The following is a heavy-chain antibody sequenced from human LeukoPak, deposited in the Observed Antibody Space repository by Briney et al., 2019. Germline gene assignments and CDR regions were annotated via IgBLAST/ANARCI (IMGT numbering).Heavy chain of an antibody. D-gene: IGHD2-2*01. V-gene: IGHV1-2*03. J-gene: IGHJ4*02. Sequence: GASVKVSCKASGYTFTGYYMHWVPQAPGQGLEWMGWVYPNSGGTNYAQKFQGRVTMTRDTSISTAYMELSRLRSDDTAVYYCASLVVPAANFDYGGQGTLVSVSS. CDR2: VYPNSGGT. CDR3: ASLVVPAANFDY. CDR1: GYTFTGYY.